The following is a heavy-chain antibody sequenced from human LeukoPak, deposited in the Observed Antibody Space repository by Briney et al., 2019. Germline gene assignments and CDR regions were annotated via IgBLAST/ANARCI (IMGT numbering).Heavy chain of an antibody. J-gene: IGHJ4*02. CDR3: ARAAAGLDY. CDR2: INSDGSST. V-gene: IGHV3-74*01. Sequence: GGSLSLSCAASGFTFSSNWMDWVRQGPGKGLVWVSRINSDGSSTRYADSVKGRFTISRDNAKNTLYLQMNSLRAEDTAVYCCARAAAGLDYWGQGTLVTVSS. D-gene: IGHD6-13*01. CDR1: GFTFSSNW.